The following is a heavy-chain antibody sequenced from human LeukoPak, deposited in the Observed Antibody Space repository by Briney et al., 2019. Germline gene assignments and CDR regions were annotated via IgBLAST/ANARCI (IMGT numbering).Heavy chain of an antibody. D-gene: IGHD3-22*01. J-gene: IGHJ4*02. V-gene: IGHV4-34*01. Sequence: SETLSLTCAVYGGSFSGYYWSWIRQPPGKGLEWIGEINHSGRTNYNPSLKSRVTISVDTSKNQFSLKLSSVTAADTAVYYCARDDPHYYDSSGYQDYWGQGTLVTVSS. CDR2: INHSGRT. CDR1: GGSFSGYY. CDR3: ARDDPHYYDSSGYQDY.